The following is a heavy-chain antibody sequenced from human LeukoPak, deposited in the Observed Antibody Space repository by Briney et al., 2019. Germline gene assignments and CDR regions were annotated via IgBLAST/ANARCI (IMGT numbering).Heavy chain of an antibody. CDR2: ISGSGDST. CDR3: AKDRLLNCRGDCYIFDY. V-gene: IGHV3-23*01. D-gene: IGHD2-21*02. Sequence: GGSLRLSCAASGFTFSSYWMSWVRQTPGKGLEWVSSISGSGDSTFYADSVKGRFSISRDNSKNTLYLQVNGLRTEDTAVYYCAKDRLLNCRGDCYIFDYRGQGTVVTVSS. J-gene: IGHJ4*02. CDR1: GFTFSSYW.